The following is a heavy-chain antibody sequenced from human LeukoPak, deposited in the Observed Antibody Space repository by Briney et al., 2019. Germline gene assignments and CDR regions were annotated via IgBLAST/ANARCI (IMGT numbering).Heavy chain of an antibody. CDR2: ISFSSGTI. J-gene: IGHJ6*03. CDR1: GFTFSEYG. V-gene: IGHV3-48*04. D-gene: IGHD2-8*01. Sequence: GRSLRLSCAASGFTFSEYGMHWVRQAPGKGLEWVSYISFSSGTIYSADSLQGRFTTSRDNAQNSLYLQMNSLRVEDTAVYYCARPTGKWSDYMNVWGKGTTVTVSS. CDR3: ARPTGKWSDYMNV.